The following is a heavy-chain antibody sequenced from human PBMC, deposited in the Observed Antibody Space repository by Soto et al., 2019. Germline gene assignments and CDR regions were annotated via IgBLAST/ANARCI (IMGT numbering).Heavy chain of an antibody. Sequence: PSETLSLTCTVSGGSISSYYWSWIRQPPGKXLEWIGYIYYSGSTNYNPSLKSRVTISVDTSKNQFSLKLSSVTAADTAVYYCARGSYYDFWSGYSHGKNYYYYGMDVWGQGTTVTVSS. V-gene: IGHV4-59*01. CDR3: ARGSYYDFWSGYSHGKNYYYYGMDV. CDR2: IYYSGST. J-gene: IGHJ6*02. D-gene: IGHD3-3*01. CDR1: GGSISSYY.